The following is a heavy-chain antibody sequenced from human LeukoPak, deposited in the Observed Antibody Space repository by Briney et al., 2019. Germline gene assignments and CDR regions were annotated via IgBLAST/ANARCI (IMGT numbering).Heavy chain of an antibody. CDR2: ISGDGTAR. J-gene: IGHJ4*02. Sequence: GGSLRLSCAASGFTSSSYWMHWVRQVPGKGLVWVSRISGDGTARNYADSVKGRFTISRDDAKNTVDLQMNSLRGEDTAVYYCARGGTTGTTDFDYWGQGTLVTVSS. V-gene: IGHV3-74*01. D-gene: IGHD1-1*01. CDR3: ARGGTTGTTDFDY. CDR1: GFTSSSYW.